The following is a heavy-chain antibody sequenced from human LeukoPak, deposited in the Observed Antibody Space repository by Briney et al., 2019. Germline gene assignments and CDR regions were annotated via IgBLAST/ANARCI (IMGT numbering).Heavy chain of an antibody. Sequence: SETLSPTCTVPGASFSSGSYYWSWIRQPPGRGLGWIVYIYYRGSTNYNPSLKSRVTISVNPSKNPFSMKPSSVPPADTAVYFCARDYAYCGGDSDFYFDYWGQGTLVTVSS. CDR1: GASFSSGSYY. D-gene: IGHD2-21*02. CDR3: ARDYAYCGGDSDFYFDY. V-gene: IGHV4-61*01. CDR2: IYYRGST. J-gene: IGHJ4*02.